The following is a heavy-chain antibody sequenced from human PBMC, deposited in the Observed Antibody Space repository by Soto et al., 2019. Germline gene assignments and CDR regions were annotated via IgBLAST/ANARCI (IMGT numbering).Heavy chain of an antibody. J-gene: IGHJ4*02. Sequence: GGSLRLSCAASGFTFSSYGMHWVRQAPGKGLEWVAVIWYDGSNKYYADSVKGRFTISRDNSKNTLYLQMNSLRAEDTAVYYCASDRDSSGWYGEMGYWGQGTLVTVSS. CDR3: ASDRDSSGWYGEMGY. V-gene: IGHV3-33*01. CDR2: IWYDGSNK. D-gene: IGHD6-19*01. CDR1: GFTFSSYG.